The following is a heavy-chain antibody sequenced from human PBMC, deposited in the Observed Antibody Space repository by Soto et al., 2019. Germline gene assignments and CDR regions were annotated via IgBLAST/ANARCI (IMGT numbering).Heavy chain of an antibody. CDR2: MNPNTGNT. J-gene: IGHJ6*02. D-gene: IGHD2-2*01. V-gene: IGHV1-8*01. Sequence: ASVKVSCKASGYTCTRSDVYGVRQATGQGLELMGWMNPNTGNTGYAQKFQGWVTMTRDTSISTAYMELSRLRSDDTSVYYCAGESGHCSSTSCYFWRYFLNYGMDVWGQGTTVTVSS. CDR1: GYTCTRSD. CDR3: AGESGHCSSTSCYFWRYFLNYGMDV.